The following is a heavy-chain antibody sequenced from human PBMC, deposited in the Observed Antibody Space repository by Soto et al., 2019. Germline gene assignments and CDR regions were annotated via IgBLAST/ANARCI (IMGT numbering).Heavy chain of an antibody. CDR3: AKTPHHLRYCSSTSCPTPYYFDY. D-gene: IGHD2-2*01. J-gene: IGHJ4*02. V-gene: IGHV3-23*01. Sequence: GGSLRLSCAASGFTFSSYAMSWVRQAPGKGLEWVSAISGSGGSTYYADSVKGRFTISRDNSKNTLYLQMNSLRAEDTAVYYCAKTPHHLRYCSSTSCPTPYYFDYWGQGTLVTVSS. CDR1: GFTFSSYA. CDR2: ISGSGGST.